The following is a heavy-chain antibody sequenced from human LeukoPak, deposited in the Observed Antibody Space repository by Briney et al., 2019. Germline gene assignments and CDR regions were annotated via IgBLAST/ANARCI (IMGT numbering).Heavy chain of an antibody. V-gene: IGHV3-30*02. CDR2: IRYDGSNK. CDR1: GFTFSSYG. CDR3: AKALVQPYYMDV. J-gene: IGHJ6*03. Sequence: GGSLRLSCAASGFTFSSYGMHWVRQAPGKGLEWVAFIRYDGSNKYYADSVKGRFTNSRDNSKNTLYLQMNSLRAEDTAVYYCAKALVQPYYMDVWGKGTTVTISS. D-gene: IGHD6-13*01.